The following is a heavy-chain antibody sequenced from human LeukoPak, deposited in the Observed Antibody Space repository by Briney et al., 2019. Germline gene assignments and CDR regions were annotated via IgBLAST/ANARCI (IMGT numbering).Heavy chain of an antibody. D-gene: IGHD2-2*02. V-gene: IGHV1-2*02. CDR3: ARSRYCSSTSSYMLGWFDP. J-gene: IGHJ5*02. CDR2: INPNSGGT. Sequence: GASVKVSCKASGYTFTGYYMHWVRQAPGQGLEWMGWINPNSGGTNYAQKFQGRVTMNRDTSLSTAYMELGRLRSDDTAVYYCARSRYCSSTSSYMLGWFDPWGQGTLVTVSS. CDR1: GYTFTGYY.